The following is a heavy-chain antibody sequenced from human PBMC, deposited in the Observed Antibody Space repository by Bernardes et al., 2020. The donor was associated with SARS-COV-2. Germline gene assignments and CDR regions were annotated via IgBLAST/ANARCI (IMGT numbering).Heavy chain of an antibody. CDR3: AGSSCGRDCYIGGLRSWDYGMDV. Sequence: TLYPTFTPSWGPISTTTYYWGWVLPTPGKGLEWIGRMSSGGTTYYNPSLQSRVIESVDTSKNHFSLRLTSVTAADTGVYYCAGSSCGRDCYIGGLRSWDYGMDVWGQGTTVTVSS. D-gene: IGHD2-21*02. CDR1: WGPISTTTYY. V-gene: IGHV4-39*02. CDR2: MSSGGTT. J-gene: IGHJ6*02.